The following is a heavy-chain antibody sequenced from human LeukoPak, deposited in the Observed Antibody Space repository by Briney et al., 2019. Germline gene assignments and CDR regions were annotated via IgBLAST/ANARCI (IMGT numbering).Heavy chain of an antibody. V-gene: IGHV1-2*02. Sequence: GASVKVSCKASGYTFTGYYMHWVRQAPGQGLEWMGWINPNSGGTNYAQKFQGRVTMTRDTSISTAYMELSRLRSDDTAVYYCARDFSGRHPNQYWFDPWGQGTLVTVSS. J-gene: IGHJ5*02. CDR3: ARDFSGRHPNQYWFDP. D-gene: IGHD1-1*01. CDR2: INPNSGGT. CDR1: GYTFTGYY.